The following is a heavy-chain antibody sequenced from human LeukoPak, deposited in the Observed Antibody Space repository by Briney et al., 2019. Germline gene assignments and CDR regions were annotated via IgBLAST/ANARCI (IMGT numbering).Heavy chain of an antibody. CDR1: GFTFSSYA. V-gene: IGHV3-30*04. CDR2: ISCDGSNK. D-gene: IGHD3-22*01. Sequence: PGGSLRLSCAASGFTFSSYAMHWVRQAPGKGLEWVAVISCDGSNKYYADSVKGRFTISRDNSKNTLYLQMNSLRAEDTAVYYCARDYYDSSGYFSTDYWGQGTLVTVSS. CDR3: ARDYYDSSGYFSTDY. J-gene: IGHJ4*02.